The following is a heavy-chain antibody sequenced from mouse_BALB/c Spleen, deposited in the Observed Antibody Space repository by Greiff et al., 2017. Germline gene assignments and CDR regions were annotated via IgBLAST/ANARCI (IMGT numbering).Heavy chain of an antibody. Sequence: DVKLVESGGGLVKPGGSLKLSCAASGFTFSSYAMSWVRQTPEKRLEWVASISSGGSTYYPDSVKGRFTISRDNARNILYLQMSSLRSEDTAMYYCARGSTMITTDYAMDYWGQGTSVTVSS. CDR2: ISSGGST. CDR3: ARGSTMITTDYAMDY. J-gene: IGHJ4*01. V-gene: IGHV5-6-5*01. D-gene: IGHD2-4*01. CDR1: GFTFSSYA.